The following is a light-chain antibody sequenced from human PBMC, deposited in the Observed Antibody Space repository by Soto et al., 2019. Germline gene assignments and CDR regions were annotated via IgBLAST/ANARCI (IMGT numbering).Light chain of an antibody. CDR2: DVS. CDR1: SSDVGGYNY. Sequence: QSVLTQPASVSGSPGQSITISCTGTSSDVGGYNYVSWYQQHPGKAPKLMIYDVSKRPSGVPDRFSGSKSGNTASLTISGLQADDEADYYCCSYTGSYTSYVFGTGTKLTVL. V-gene: IGLV2-11*01. J-gene: IGLJ1*01. CDR3: CSYTGSYTSYV.